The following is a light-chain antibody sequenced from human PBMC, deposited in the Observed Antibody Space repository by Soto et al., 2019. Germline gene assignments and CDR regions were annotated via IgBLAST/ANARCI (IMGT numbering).Light chain of an antibody. V-gene: IGLV4-60*02. J-gene: IGLJ3*02. CDR1: SGHSSYI. Sequence: QPVLTQSSSTSASLGSSVKLTCTLSSGHSSYIIAWHQQQPGKAPRYLMKLEGSGSYNKGSGVHDRFSGSSSGADRYLTISTLQFEDEADYCCETWDSNTRVFGGGTKLTVL. CDR3: ETWDSNTRV. CDR2: LEGSGSY.